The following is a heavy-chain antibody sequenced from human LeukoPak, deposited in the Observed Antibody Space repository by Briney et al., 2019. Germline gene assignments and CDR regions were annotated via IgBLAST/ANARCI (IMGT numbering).Heavy chain of an antibody. V-gene: IGHV4-31*03. CDR3: ASVRTTGAPIGY. D-gene: IGHD3-10*01. CDR1: GGSISSGGYY. J-gene: IGHJ4*02. Sequence: TLSLTCTVSGGSISSGGYYWSWIRQHPGKGLEWIWYIYYSGSTYYNPSLKSRVTISVDTSKNQFSLKLSSVTAADTAVYYCASVRTTGAPIGYWGQGTLVTVSS. CDR2: IYYSGST.